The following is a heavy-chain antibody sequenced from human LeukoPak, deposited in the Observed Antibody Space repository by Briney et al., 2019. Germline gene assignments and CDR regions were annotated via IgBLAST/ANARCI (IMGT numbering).Heavy chain of an antibody. CDR2: SIPIFGTA. J-gene: IGHJ3*02. D-gene: IGHD3-22*01. Sequence: APVKVSCKASGGTFSSYAISWVRQAPGQGLEWMGGSIPIFGTANYAQKFQGRVTNTADESTSTAYMELSSLRSEDTAVYYCARDLAPLYYYDSSGYYNHDAFGIWGQGTMVTVSS. CDR3: ARDLAPLYYYDSSGYYNHDAFGI. V-gene: IGHV1-69*01. CDR1: GGTFSSYA.